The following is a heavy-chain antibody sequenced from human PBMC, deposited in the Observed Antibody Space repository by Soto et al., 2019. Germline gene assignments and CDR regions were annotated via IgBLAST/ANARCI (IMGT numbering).Heavy chain of an antibody. D-gene: IGHD3-3*01. CDR1: GFTFSSYW. CDR2: IKQDGSEK. Sequence: EVQLVESGGGLVQPGGSLRLSCAASGFTFSSYWMSWVRQAPGKGLEWVANIKQDGSEKYYVDSVKGRFTISRDNAKNSLYLQMNSLRADDTAVYYCAREPNDFWSGYYPYYYYYGMDVWGQGTTVTVSS. CDR3: AREPNDFWSGYYPYYYYYGMDV. V-gene: IGHV3-7*05. J-gene: IGHJ6*02.